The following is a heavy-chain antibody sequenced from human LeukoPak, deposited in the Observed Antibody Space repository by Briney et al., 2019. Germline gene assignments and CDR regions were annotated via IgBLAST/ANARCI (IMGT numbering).Heavy chain of an antibody. J-gene: IGHJ6*02. D-gene: IGHD3-10*01. V-gene: IGHV3-9*01. Sequence: GGSLRLSCAASGFTFDDYDMHWVRQAPGEGLEWVSGISWNSGSIGYADSVKGRFTISRDNAKNSLYLQMNSLRAEDTALYYCAKAPRGGAKYGMDVWGQGTTVTVSS. CDR3: AKAPRGGAKYGMDV. CDR2: ISWNSGSI. CDR1: GFTFDDYD.